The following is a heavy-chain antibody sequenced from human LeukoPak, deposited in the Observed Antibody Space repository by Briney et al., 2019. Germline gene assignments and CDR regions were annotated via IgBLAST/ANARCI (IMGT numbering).Heavy chain of an antibody. V-gene: IGHV3-23*01. Sequence: GGSLRLSCAASGFTFSSYGMSWVRQAPGKGLEWVSAISGSGGSTYYADSVKGRFTISRDNSKNTLYLQMNSLRAEDTAVYYCAKDQDSYGSYFDYWGQGTLVTVSS. CDR3: AKDQDSYGSYFDY. CDR2: ISGSGGST. J-gene: IGHJ4*02. D-gene: IGHD5-18*01. CDR1: GFTFSSYG.